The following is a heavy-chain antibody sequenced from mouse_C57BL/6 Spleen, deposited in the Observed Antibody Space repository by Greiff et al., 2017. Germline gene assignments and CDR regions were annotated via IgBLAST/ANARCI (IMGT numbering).Heavy chain of an antibody. Sequence: QVQLQESGPELVKPGASVKISCKASGYAFSSSWMNWVKQRPGKGLEWIGRIDPGDGDTNYNGKFKGKATLTADKSSSTAYMQLSSLTSEDSAVYYCARSGCDGYLFDYWGQGTTLTVSS. CDR3: ARSGCDGYLFDY. CDR1: GYAFSSSW. V-gene: IGHV1-82*01. J-gene: IGHJ2*01. D-gene: IGHD2-3*01. CDR2: IDPGDGDT.